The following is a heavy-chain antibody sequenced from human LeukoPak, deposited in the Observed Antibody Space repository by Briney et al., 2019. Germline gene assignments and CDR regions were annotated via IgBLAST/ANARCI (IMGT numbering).Heavy chain of an antibody. V-gene: IGHV3-30*02. CDR1: GFTFSSYG. CDR3: ANPGVRGPRDFDI. J-gene: IGHJ3*02. D-gene: IGHD3-10*01. Sequence: SGGSLRLSCAASGFTFSSYGMHWVRQAPGKGLEWVAFIRYDGSNKYYADSVKGRFTISRDNSKNTLYLQMNSLRAEDTAVYYCANPGVRGPRDFDIWGQGTMVTVSS. CDR2: IRYDGSNK.